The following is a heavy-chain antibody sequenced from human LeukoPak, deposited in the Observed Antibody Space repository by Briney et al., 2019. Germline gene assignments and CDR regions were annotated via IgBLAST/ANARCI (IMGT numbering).Heavy chain of an antibody. CDR3: ARAHGSCSGGSCET. CDR2: IYYSEST. J-gene: IGHJ4*02. D-gene: IGHD2-15*01. CDR1: GGSISSGDYY. Sequence: SQPLSLTCTVSGGSISSGDYYWSWIRQPPGKGLEWIGYIYYSESTYYNPSLKSRLTISVDTSKNQFSLKLSSVTAADTAVYYCARAHGSCSGGSCETWGQGTLVTVSS. V-gene: IGHV4-30-4*08.